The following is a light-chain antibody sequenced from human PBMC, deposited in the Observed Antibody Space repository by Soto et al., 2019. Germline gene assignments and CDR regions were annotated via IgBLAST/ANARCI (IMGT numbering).Light chain of an antibody. CDR3: SSYTSSSTPLV. J-gene: IGLJ1*01. Sequence: QSALTQPASVSGSPGQSITISCTGTSSDVGGYNYVSWYQQHPGKAPKLMIYEVSNRPSGVSNRFSGPKSGNTASLTISGLQAEDEADYYCSSYTSSSTPLVFGTGTKLTVL. V-gene: IGLV2-14*01. CDR1: SSDVGGYNY. CDR2: EVS.